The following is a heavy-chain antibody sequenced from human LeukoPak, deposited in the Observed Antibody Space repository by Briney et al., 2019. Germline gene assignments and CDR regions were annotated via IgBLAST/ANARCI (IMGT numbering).Heavy chain of an antibody. V-gene: IGHV3-15*01. J-gene: IGHJ4*02. D-gene: IGHD6-19*01. CDR3: TTEISTGWPVDRFDC. CDR2: SKSETYGGTT. CDR1: GLTFSDAW. Sequence: GGPLRLSCAASGLTFSDAWMSWVRQAPGKGLEWVGRSKSETYGGTTDYAAPVKGRFTISRDDSKNTVYLQMNSLKTEDTAVYFCTTEISTGWPVDRFDCWGQGTLVTVSS.